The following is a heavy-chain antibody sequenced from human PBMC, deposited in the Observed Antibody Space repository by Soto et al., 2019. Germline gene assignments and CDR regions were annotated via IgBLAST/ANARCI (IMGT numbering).Heavy chain of an antibody. CDR3: ATANWGLGAAGGPSLHDAFDI. D-gene: IGHD7-27*01. CDR1: GYSFTSYW. V-gene: IGHV5-51*01. J-gene: IGHJ3*02. CDR2: IYPGDSDT. Sequence: GESLKISCKGSGYSFTSYWIGWVRQMPGKGLEWMGIIYPGDSDTRYSPSFQGQVTISADKSISTACLQWSSLKASDTAMYYCATANWGLGAAGGPSLHDAFDIWGQGTMVTVSS.